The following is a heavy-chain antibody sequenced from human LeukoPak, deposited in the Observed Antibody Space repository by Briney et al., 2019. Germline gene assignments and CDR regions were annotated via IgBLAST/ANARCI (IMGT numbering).Heavy chain of an antibody. CDR1: GYTFTSYG. V-gene: IGHV1-18*01. CDR3: ARTYYDFWSGYKNSYDY. J-gene: IGHJ4*02. D-gene: IGHD3-3*01. CDR2: ISAYNGNT. Sequence: RASVKVSCKASGYTFTSYGISWVRQAPGQGLEWMGWISAYNGNTSYAQKLQGRVTMTTDTSTSTAYMELRSLRSDDTAVYYCARTYYDFWSGYKNSYDYWGQGTLVTVSS.